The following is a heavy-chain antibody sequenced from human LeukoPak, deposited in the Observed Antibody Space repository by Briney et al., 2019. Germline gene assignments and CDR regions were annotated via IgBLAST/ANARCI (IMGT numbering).Heavy chain of an antibody. CDR2: ISWNSGSI. Sequence: PGRSLRLSCAASGFTFDDYAMPWVRQAPGRGLEWVSGISWNSGSIGYADSVKGRFTISRDNAKNSLYLQMNSLRAEDTALYYCAKDISNWNDDVYYYGMDVWGQGTTVTVSS. CDR1: GFTFDDYA. D-gene: IGHD1-1*01. J-gene: IGHJ6*02. V-gene: IGHV3-9*01. CDR3: AKDISNWNDDVYYYGMDV.